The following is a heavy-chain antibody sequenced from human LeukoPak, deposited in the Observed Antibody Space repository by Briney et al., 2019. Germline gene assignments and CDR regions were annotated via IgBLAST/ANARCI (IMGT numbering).Heavy chain of an antibody. Sequence: GASVKVSCKASGYTFTGYYMHWVRQAPGQGLEWMGWINPNSGGTNYAQKFQGRVTMIRDTSISTAYMELSRLRSDDTAVYYCASCIAVAGTDDAFDIWGQGTMVTVSS. CDR1: GYTFTGYY. CDR3: ASCIAVAGTDDAFDI. V-gene: IGHV1-2*02. CDR2: INPNSGGT. J-gene: IGHJ3*02. D-gene: IGHD6-19*01.